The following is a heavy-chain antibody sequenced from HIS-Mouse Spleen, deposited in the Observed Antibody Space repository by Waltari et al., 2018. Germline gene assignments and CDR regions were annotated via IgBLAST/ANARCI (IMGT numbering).Heavy chain of an antibody. CDR2: IYTSGST. Sequence: QVQLQESGPGLVQPSETLSLTCTVSGGSISSSYLPWIRQPAGKGLEWIGRIYTSGSTNYNPSLKSRVTMSVDTSKNQFSLKLSSVTAADTAVYYCARDFHDFWSGYYGGDKKHDAFDIWGQGTMVTVSS. CDR1: GGSISSSY. V-gene: IGHV4-4*07. CDR3: ARDFHDFWSGYYGGDKKHDAFDI. J-gene: IGHJ3*02. D-gene: IGHD3-3*01.